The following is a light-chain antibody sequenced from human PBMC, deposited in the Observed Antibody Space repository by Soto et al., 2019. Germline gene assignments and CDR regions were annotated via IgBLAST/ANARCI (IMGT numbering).Light chain of an antibody. J-gene: IGKJ3*01. V-gene: IGKV2-28*01. CDR2: LGF. CDR1: QSLLHSNGYNY. Sequence: DIVMTQSPLSLPVTPGEPASMSCTSNQSLLHSNGYNYLDWYLQKPRQSPRLLIYLGFDRASGVPVRFSGSGSGTDFTLTISRVEAEDVGVYFCMQALETPLTFGPGTKVDIK. CDR3: MQALETPLT.